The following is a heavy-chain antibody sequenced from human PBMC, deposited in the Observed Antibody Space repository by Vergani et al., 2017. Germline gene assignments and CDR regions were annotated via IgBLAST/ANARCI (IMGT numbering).Heavy chain of an antibody. CDR3: ARGGVVATINWFDP. D-gene: IGHD5-12*01. Sequence: QVHLVQSGAEVKKPGASVKVSCQTSGYTFSAYYIHWVRQAPGQGLEWMGWVNPNSGDTNYAQKFQGRVTMTRDMAINTTYMELSRLTSDDTAVYYCARGGVVATINWFDPWGQGTLVTVSS. J-gene: IGHJ5*02. CDR1: GYTFSAYY. V-gene: IGHV1-2*02. CDR2: VNPNSGDT.